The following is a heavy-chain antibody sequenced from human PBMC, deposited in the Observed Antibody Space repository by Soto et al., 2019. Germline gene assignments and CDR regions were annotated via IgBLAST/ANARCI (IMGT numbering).Heavy chain of an antibody. Sequence: GESLKISCKGPGYIFSSYWIGWVRQVPGKGLEWMGNIYPGDSDTRYSPSFQGHVTISIDKSINTAYLQWTSLRASDTAMYYCARPYGGNSPFFDYWGQGSLVTVSS. CDR1: GYIFSSYW. V-gene: IGHV5-51*01. CDR2: IYPGDSDT. J-gene: IGHJ4*01. CDR3: ARPYGGNSPFFDY. D-gene: IGHD4-17*01.